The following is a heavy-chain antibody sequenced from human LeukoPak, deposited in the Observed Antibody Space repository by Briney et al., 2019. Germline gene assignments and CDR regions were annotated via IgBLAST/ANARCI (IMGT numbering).Heavy chain of an antibody. D-gene: IGHD6-13*01. Sequence: GGSLRLSCAASGFTFSSYEMNWVRQAPGEGLEWVSYISSSGSTIYYADSVKGRFTISRDNAKNSLYLQMNSLRAEDTAVYYCAREFSVIAAAGTVGYWGQGTLVTVSS. CDR3: AREFSVIAAAGTVGY. V-gene: IGHV3-48*03. J-gene: IGHJ4*02. CDR1: GFTFSSYE. CDR2: ISSSGSTI.